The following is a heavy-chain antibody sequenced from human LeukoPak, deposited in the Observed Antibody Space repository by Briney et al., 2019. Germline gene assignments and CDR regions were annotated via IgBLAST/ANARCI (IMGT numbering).Heavy chain of an antibody. CDR3: AKDGVAAPFDY. V-gene: IGHV3-30*18. CDR1: GFTFSSYG. J-gene: IGHJ4*02. CDR2: ISYDGSNK. D-gene: IGHD3-3*01. Sequence: PGRSLRLPCAASGFTFSSYGMHWVRQAPGKGLEWVAVISYDGSNKYYADSVKGRFTISRDNSKNTLYLQMNSLRAEDTAVYYCAKDGVAAPFDYWGQGTLVTVSS.